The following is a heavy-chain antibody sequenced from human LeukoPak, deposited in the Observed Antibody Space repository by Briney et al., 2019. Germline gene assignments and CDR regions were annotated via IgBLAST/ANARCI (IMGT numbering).Heavy chain of an antibody. Sequence: ASVKVSCKASGYTFTSYGISWVRQAPGQGLEWMGWISAYNGNTNYAQKLQGRVTMTTDTSTSTAHMELRSLRSDDTAVYYCARVLYCSSTSCYGSWFDPWGQGTLVTVSS. CDR2: ISAYNGNT. V-gene: IGHV1-18*01. J-gene: IGHJ5*02. CDR3: ARVLYCSSTSCYGSWFDP. CDR1: GYTFTSYG. D-gene: IGHD2-2*01.